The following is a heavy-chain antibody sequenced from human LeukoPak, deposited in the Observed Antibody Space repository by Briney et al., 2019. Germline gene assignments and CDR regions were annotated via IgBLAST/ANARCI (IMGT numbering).Heavy chain of an antibody. J-gene: IGHJ4*02. D-gene: IGHD2-15*01. V-gene: IGHV3-48*01. Sequence: GGSLRPSCAASGFPLSSYSINWFRQAPGKGLEWVAYISASGSNIYYVDSVKGRFTVSRDNPKSSLFLQMNSPRAEDTAVYYCARVKGSYFDYWGQGAPVTVSS. CDR1: GFPLSSYS. CDR3: ARVKGSYFDY. CDR2: ISASGSNI.